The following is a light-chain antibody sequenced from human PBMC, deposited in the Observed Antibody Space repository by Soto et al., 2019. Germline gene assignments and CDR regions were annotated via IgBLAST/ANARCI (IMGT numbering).Light chain of an antibody. CDR1: QSISSW. CDR3: EQYGSSGT. CDR2: KAS. V-gene: IGKV1-5*03. Sequence: DIQMTQSPSTLSASVGDRVTITCRASQSISSWLAWYQQKPGKAPKLLIYKASSLESGVPSRFSGGGSGTDCTLTISEIEYEDAAAYYCEQYGSSGTFGQGTKVDIK. J-gene: IGKJ1*01.